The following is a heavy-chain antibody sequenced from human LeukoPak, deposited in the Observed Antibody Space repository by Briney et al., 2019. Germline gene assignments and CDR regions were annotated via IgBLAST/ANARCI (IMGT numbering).Heavy chain of an antibody. CDR1: GFTFSSYG. CDR3: AKDEVGGHFEY. Sequence: PGGSLRLSCAASGFTFSSYGMHWVRQAPGKGLEWVAKVNEDGRQIYYADSVKGRFTISRDNAKNSVHLQMNNLRVEDTAVYYCAKDEVGGHFEYWGQGILVTVSS. J-gene: IGHJ4*02. CDR2: VNEDGRQI. V-gene: IGHV3-7*01.